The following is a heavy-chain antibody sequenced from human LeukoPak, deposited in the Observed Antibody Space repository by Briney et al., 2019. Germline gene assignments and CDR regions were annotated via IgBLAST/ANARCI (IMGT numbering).Heavy chain of an antibody. J-gene: IGHJ6*03. CDR1: GGTFSSYA. CDR3: ARDRYSSGWFAPLGYMDV. V-gene: IGHV1-69*06. CDR2: IIPIFGTA. D-gene: IGHD6-19*01. Sequence: GSSVKVSCKASGGTFSSYAISWVRQAPGQGLEWMGGIIPIFGTANYAQKFQGRVTITADKSTSTAYMELSSLRSEDTAVYYCARDRYSSGWFAPLGYMDVWGKGPRSPSP.